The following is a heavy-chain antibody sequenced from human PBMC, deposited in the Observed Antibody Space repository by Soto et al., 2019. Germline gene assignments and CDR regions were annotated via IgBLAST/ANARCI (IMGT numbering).Heavy chain of an antibody. CDR3: ARDRVGTFDY. Sequence: SETLSLTCTISGGSVSTYYWSWIRQPPGKELEWIGLTSYSGNTNYNPSLKSRVAIAVDTSKNQFSLTLSSVTAADTAVYYCARDRVGTFDYWGQGTLVTVSS. J-gene: IGHJ4*02. CDR2: TSYSGNT. V-gene: IGHV4-59*02. D-gene: IGHD1-26*01. CDR1: GGSVSTYY.